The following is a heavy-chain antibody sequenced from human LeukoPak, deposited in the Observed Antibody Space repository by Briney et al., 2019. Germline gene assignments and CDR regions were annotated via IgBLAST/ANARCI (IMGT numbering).Heavy chain of an antibody. V-gene: IGHV3-21*01. D-gene: IGHD3/OR15-3a*01. CDR3: ARDQDSSDFDY. CDR2: ISSSSSYI. CDR1: GFTFSSYS. Sequence: GGSLSLSFVASGFTFSSYSINWVRQAPSKGLDWVSSISSSSSYIFYADSVKRRFPISRDNAKKSLYLQMNSLRAEDTAVYYCARDQDSSDFDYWGQGTLVSVSS. J-gene: IGHJ4*02.